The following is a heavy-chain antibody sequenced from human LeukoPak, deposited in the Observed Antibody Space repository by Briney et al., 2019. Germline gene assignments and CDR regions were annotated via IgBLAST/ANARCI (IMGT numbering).Heavy chain of an antibody. D-gene: IGHD3-22*01. V-gene: IGHV3-30-3*01. J-gene: IGHJ6*02. CDR3: ARDGSTMIVVVTTERYGMDV. Sequence: GGSLRLSCAASGFTFSSYAMHWVRQAPGKGLEWVAVISYDGSNKYYADSVKGRFTISRDNSKNTLYLQMNSLRAEDAAVYYCARDGSTMIVVVTTERYGMDVWGQGTTVTVSS. CDR1: GFTFSSYA. CDR2: ISYDGSNK.